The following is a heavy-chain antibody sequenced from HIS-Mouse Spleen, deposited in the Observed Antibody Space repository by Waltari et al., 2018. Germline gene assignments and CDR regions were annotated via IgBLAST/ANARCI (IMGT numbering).Heavy chain of an antibody. J-gene: IGHJ4*02. D-gene: IGHD1-26*01. CDR1: GFTFSSYG. CDR3: AKVNSGSYYFDY. CDR2: ISYDGSNK. V-gene: IGHV3-30*18. Sequence: QVQLVESGGGVVQPGGSLRLSCAASGFTFSSYGLPWVRQAPGKGLEWVAVISYDGSNKYYADSVKGRFTISRDNSKNTLYLQMNSLRAEDTAVYYCAKVNSGSYYFDYWGQGTLVTVSS.